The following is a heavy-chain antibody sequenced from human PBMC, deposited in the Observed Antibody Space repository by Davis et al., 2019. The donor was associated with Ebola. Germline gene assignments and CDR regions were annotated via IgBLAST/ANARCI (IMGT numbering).Heavy chain of an antibody. CDR1: GFTFSSYG. CDR2: ISYDGSNK. Sequence: GESLKISCAASGFTFSSYGMHWVRQAPGKGLEWVAIISYDGSNKYYADSVKGRFTISRDNSKNTLYLQMNSLRAEDTAVYYCAREEVYYGMDVWGKGTTVTVSS. CDR3: AREEVYYGMDV. V-gene: IGHV3-30*03. J-gene: IGHJ6*04.